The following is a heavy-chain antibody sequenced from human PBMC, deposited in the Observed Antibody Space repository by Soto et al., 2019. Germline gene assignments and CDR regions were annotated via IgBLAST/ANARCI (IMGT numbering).Heavy chain of an antibody. V-gene: IGHV1-69*12. CDR2: IIPIFRTP. CDR3: ARDKDREQLGGNYYYALDV. Sequence: QVQLVQSGAEVKKPGSSVKVSCKASGETFSSFAISWVRQAPGQGLEWMGEIIPIFRTPKYAQKFQGRVTITADEPTSTAYMELSSLRSEDTAVYYCARDKDREQLGGNYYYALDVWGQGTTVIVSS. D-gene: IGHD1-1*01. J-gene: IGHJ6*02. CDR1: GETFSSFA.